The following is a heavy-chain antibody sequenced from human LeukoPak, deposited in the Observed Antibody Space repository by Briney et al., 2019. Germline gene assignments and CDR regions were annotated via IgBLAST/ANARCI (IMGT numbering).Heavy chain of an antibody. D-gene: IGHD3-9*01. Sequence: SVKVSCKASGYTFTGYYMHWVRQAPGQGLEWMGWINPNSGGTNYAQKFQGRVTMTRDTSISTAYMELSRLRSDDTAVYYCARQGYDILTGYQEGFDYWGQGTLVTVSS. V-gene: IGHV1-2*02. CDR3: ARQGYDILTGYQEGFDY. J-gene: IGHJ4*02. CDR2: INPNSGGT. CDR1: GYTFTGYY.